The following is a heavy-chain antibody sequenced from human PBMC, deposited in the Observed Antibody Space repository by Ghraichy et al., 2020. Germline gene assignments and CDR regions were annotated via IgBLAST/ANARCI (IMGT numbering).Heavy chain of an antibody. CDR1: GGSISSYY. J-gene: IGHJ4*02. V-gene: IGHV4-59*01. CDR3: ARGGYDSSGYPSSGYYFDY. D-gene: IGHD3-22*01. CDR2: IYYSGST. Sequence: SETLSLTCTVSGGSISSYYWSRIRQPPGKGLEWIGYIYYSGSTNYNPSLKSRVTISVDTSKNQFSLKLSSVTAADTAVYYCARGGYDSSGYPSSGYYFDYWGQGTLVTVSS.